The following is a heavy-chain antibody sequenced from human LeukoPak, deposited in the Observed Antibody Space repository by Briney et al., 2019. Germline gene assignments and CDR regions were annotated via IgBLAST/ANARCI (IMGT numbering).Heavy chain of an antibody. CDR2: LSGSGGST. CDR3: AKDPHTGYSFAY. CDR1: GFTFSSYA. V-gene: IGHV3-23*01. D-gene: IGHD5-18*01. Sequence: GGSLRLSCVFSGFTFSSYAMSWVRQAPGKGLDWVSSLSGSGGSTYYADSVKGRFTISRDNSKNTLYLQTNSLRVEDTAVYYCAKDPHTGYSFAYWGQGTLVTVSS. J-gene: IGHJ4*02.